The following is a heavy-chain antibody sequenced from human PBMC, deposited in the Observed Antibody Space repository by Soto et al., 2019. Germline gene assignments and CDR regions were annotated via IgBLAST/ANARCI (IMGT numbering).Heavy chain of an antibody. Sequence: ASVKVSCKASGYTFTGYYMHWVRQAPGQGLEWMGWINPNSGGTNYAQKFQGRVTMTRDTSISTAYMELSRLRSDDTAVYYCARGVGYCSGGSCYSGKRNDAFDIWGQGTMVTVSS. CDR2: INPNSGGT. CDR1: GYTFTGYY. J-gene: IGHJ3*02. D-gene: IGHD2-15*01. V-gene: IGHV1-2*02. CDR3: ARGVGYCSGGSCYSGKRNDAFDI.